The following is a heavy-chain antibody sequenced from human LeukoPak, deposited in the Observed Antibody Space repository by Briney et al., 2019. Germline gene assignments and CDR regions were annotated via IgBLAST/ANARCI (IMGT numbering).Heavy chain of an antibody. CDR2: ISSSGGNT. V-gene: IGHV3-23*01. CDR1: GFTFSSYA. CDR3: ARWGRGDYDILTGYAYYFDY. D-gene: IGHD3-9*01. J-gene: IGHJ4*02. Sequence: GGSLRLSCAASGFTFSSYAMTWVRQAPGKGLEWVSAISSSGGNTYYADSVKGRFTISRDNSKNTLYLQMNSLRAEDTAVYYCARWGRGDYDILTGYAYYFDYWGQGTLVTVSS.